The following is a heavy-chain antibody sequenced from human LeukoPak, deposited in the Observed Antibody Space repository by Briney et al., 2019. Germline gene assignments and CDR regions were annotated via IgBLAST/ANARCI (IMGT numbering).Heavy chain of an antibody. CDR1: GFTFSDYY. V-gene: IGHV3-11*04. D-gene: IGHD6-6*01. CDR3: ARVGDYSSSSPIDY. Sequence: PGGSLRLSCAASGFTFSDYYMSWIRQAPGKGLEWVSYISSSGSTKYYADSVKGRFTISRDNAKNSLYLQMNSLRAEDTAVYYCARVGDYSSSSPIDYWGQGTLVTVSS. CDR2: ISSSGSTK. J-gene: IGHJ4*02.